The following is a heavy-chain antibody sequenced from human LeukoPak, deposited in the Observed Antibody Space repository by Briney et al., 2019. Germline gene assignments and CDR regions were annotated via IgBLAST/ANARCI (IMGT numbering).Heavy chain of an antibody. D-gene: IGHD4-17*01. CDR2: IYSGGST. CDR3: ARDRWYGDYSRYFDY. CDR1: GFTFSSYW. V-gene: IGHV3-66*01. J-gene: IGHJ4*02. Sequence: GGSLRLSCAASGFTFSSYWMSWVRQAPGKGLEWVSVIYSGGSTYYADSVKGRFTISRDNAKNSLYLQMNSLRAEDTAVYYCARDRWYGDYSRYFDYWGQGTLVTVSS.